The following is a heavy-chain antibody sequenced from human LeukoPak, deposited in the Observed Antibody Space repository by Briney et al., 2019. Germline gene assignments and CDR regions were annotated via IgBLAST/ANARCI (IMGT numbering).Heavy chain of an antibody. CDR1: GGTFSSYA. V-gene: IGHV1-69*13. D-gene: IGHD6-6*01. CDR2: IIPIFGTA. CDR3: ARGEYSSSAPFDY. Sequence: SVKASCKASGGTFSSYAISWVREAPGQGLEWMGGIIPIFGTANYAQKFQGRVTITADESTSTAYMELISLRSEDTAVYYCARGEYSSSAPFDYWGQGTLVTVSS. J-gene: IGHJ4*02.